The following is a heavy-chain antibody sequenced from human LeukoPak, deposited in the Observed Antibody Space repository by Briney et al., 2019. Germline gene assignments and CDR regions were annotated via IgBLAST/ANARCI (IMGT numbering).Heavy chain of an antibody. D-gene: IGHD6-19*01. J-gene: IGHJ6*02. V-gene: IGHV3-23*01. CDR3: AKGPGYSSGWYRYYYYGMDV. CDR1: GFTFSDYY. CDR2: ISGSGGST. Sequence: PGGSLRLSCAASGFTFSDYYMSWIRQAPGKGLEWVSAISGSGGSTYYADSVKGRFTISRDNSKNTLYLQMNSLRAEDTAVYYCAKGPGYSSGWYRYYYYGMDVWGQGTTVTVSS.